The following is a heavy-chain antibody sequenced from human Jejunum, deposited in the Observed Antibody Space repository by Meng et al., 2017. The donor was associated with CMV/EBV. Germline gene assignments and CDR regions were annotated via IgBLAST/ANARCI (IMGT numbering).Heavy chain of an antibody. V-gene: IGHV3-21*05. D-gene: IGHD3-10*01. J-gene: IGHJ1*01. CDR2: ISSDSNYI. Sequence: FTFSTYSMHWVRQAPGKGLEWVSYISSDSNYIYYGDSVKDRFTVSRDNAKNSLYLHMNSLRAEDTALYYCARDPTRYGSGSYYLDNWGQGTLVTVSS. CDR1: FTFSTYS. CDR3: ARDPTRYGSGSYYLDN.